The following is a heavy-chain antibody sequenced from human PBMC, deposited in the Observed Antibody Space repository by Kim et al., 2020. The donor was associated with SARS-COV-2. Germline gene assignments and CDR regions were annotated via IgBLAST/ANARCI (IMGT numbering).Heavy chain of an antibody. Sequence: SVKVSCKASGGTFSSYAISWVRQAPGQGLEWMGRIIPILGIANYAQKFQGRVTITADKSTSTAYMELSSLRSEDTAVYYCARDRQVSSSSWYHSAEYFQHWGQGTLVTVSS. CDR1: GGTFSSYA. J-gene: IGHJ1*01. D-gene: IGHD6-13*01. CDR3: ARDRQVSSSSWYHSAEYFQH. V-gene: IGHV1-69*04. CDR2: IIPILGIA.